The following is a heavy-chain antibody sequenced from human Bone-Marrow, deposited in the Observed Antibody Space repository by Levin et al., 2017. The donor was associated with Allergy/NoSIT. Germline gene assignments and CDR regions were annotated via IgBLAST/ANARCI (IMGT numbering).Heavy chain of an antibody. CDR3: VALAVAGTSYYYYGMDV. J-gene: IGHJ6*02. D-gene: IGHD6-19*01. CDR1: GFTFSSYA. V-gene: IGHV3-30-3*01. CDR2: ISYDGSNK. Sequence: GGSLRLSCAASGFTFSSYAMHWVRQAPGKGLEWVAVISYDGSNKYYADSVKGRFTISRDNSKNTLYLQMNSLRAEDTAVYYCVALAVAGTSYYYYGMDVWGQGTTVTVSS.